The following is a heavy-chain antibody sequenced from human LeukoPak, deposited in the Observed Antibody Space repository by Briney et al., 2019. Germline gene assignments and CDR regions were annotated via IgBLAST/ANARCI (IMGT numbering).Heavy chain of an antibody. V-gene: IGHV3-7*01. J-gene: IGHJ4*02. CDR3: TRGSYGDYEY. CDR2: IKQDGSAK. D-gene: IGHD4-17*01. CDR1: GFTFSSYW. Sequence: PGGSLRLSCAASGFTFSSYWMSWVRQAPGKGLEWVANIKQDGSAKYYVDSVKGRFTISRDNAQNSLYLQVNSLRAEDTAVYYCTRGSYGDYEYWGQGTLVTVSS.